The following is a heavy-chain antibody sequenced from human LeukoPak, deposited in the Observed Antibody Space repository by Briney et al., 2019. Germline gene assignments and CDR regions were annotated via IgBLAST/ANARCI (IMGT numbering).Heavy chain of an antibody. Sequence: SETLSLTCTVSGGSISSSSYYWGWIRQPPGKRLEWIGSIYYSGSTYYNPSLKSRVTISVDTSKNQFSLKLSSVTAADTAVYYCARPETGMNYFDYWGQGTLVTVSS. J-gene: IGHJ4*02. CDR2: IYYSGST. CDR1: GGSISSSSYY. V-gene: IGHV4-39*01. CDR3: ARPETGMNYFDY.